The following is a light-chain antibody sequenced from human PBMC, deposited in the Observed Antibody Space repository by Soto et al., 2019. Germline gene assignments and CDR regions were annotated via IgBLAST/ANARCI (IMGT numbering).Light chain of an antibody. J-gene: IGLJ1*01. CDR2: EVS. Sequence: QSALTQPASVSGSPGQSITISCTGTSSDVGGYTSVSWYQQHPGKAPKLMIYEVSHRPSGVSNRFSGSKSANTASLTISGLQAEDEADYYCSSFTPSTPYVFGTGTKLTVL. CDR3: SSFTPSTPYV. V-gene: IGLV2-14*01. CDR1: SSDVGGYTS.